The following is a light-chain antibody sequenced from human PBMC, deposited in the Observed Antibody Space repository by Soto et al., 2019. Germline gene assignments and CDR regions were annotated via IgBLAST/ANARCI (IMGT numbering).Light chain of an antibody. J-gene: IGLJ3*02. CDR2: EVS. V-gene: IGLV2-14*01. CDR3: SSYSPSSLL. CDR1: NNDVGGYGY. Sequence: QSALTQPASVSGSPGETITISCTGTNNDVGGYGYVSWYRQYAGKAPTLMVSEVSYRPSGVSDRFSGSKSGTTAFLTISGLQTEDEGHYYCSSYSPSSLLFGGGTKLTVL.